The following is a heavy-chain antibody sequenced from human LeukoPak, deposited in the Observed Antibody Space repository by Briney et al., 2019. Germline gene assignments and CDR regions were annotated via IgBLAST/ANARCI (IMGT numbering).Heavy chain of an antibody. J-gene: IGHJ6*03. V-gene: IGHV1-69*05. CDR2: IIPVFGTA. D-gene: IGHD2-2*01. CDR1: GATFSSYA. Sequence: SVKVSCKASGATFSSYAISWVRQAPGQGLEWMGGIIPVFGTANYARKFQGRVTITTDESTSTAYMELSSRRSEDTAVYYCARVSIGDIVVVPAAQAYYYYYMDVWGKGTTVTVSS. CDR3: ARVSIGDIVVVPAAQAYYYYYMDV.